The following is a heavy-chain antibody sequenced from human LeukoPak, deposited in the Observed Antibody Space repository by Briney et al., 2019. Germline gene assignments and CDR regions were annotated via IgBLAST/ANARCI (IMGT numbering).Heavy chain of an antibody. Sequence: SQTLSLTCTVSGGSISSGNFYWSWIRQPAGKGLEWIGRIYTSGSTNYNPSLKSRVTISVDTSKSQFSLELTSVTAADTAVYYCARAVQWLPFDYWGQGTLVTVSS. CDR2: IYTSGST. V-gene: IGHV4-61*02. CDR3: ARAVQWLPFDY. D-gene: IGHD5-12*01. J-gene: IGHJ4*02. CDR1: GGSISSGNFY.